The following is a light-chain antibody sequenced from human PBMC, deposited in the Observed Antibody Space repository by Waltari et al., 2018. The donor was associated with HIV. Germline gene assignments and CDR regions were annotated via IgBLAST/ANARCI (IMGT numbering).Light chain of an antibody. CDR1: SSDVGGYNY. V-gene: IGLV2-11*01. CDR2: DVS. CDR3: YSYAGSLL. Sequence: QSALTQPRSVPGSPGQSVTISCPGSSSDVGGYNYVSWYQQHPTKAPKLIIYDVSERPSGVPDRFSGSKSGNRASLTISGLQAEDEADYYCYSYAGSLLFGGGTKLTVL. J-gene: IGLJ2*01.